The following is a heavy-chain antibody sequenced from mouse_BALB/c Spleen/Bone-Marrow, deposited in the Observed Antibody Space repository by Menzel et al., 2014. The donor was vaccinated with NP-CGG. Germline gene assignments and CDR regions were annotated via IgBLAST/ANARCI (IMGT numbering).Heavy chain of an antibody. J-gene: IGHJ3*01. V-gene: IGHV2-9*02. CDR3: ASSYYGTSQFAY. CDR1: GFSLTSYG. D-gene: IGHD1-1*01. CDR2: IWAGGNT. Sequence: VQLVESGPGLVAPSQSLSITCTVSGFSLTSYGVHWVRQPPGKGLEWLGVIWAGGNTIYNSALLSILSINKDNSKSHVFLKMNSLQTDDTAMYSCASSYYGTSQFAYWGQGTLVTGSA.